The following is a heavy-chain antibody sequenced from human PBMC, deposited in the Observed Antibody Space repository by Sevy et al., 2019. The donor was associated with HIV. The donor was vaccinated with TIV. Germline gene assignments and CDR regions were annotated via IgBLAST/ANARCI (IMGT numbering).Heavy chain of an antibody. CDR3: ARSGIAVAGTSVLKTMGGPFDI. J-gene: IGHJ3*02. Sequence: SETLSLTCTVSGGSISSGSYYWSWIRQPAGKGLEWIGRIYTSGSTNYNPSLKSRVTISVDTSKNQFSLKLSSVTAADTAVYYCARSGIAVAGTSVLKTMGGPFDIWGQGTMVTVSS. CDR1: GGSISSGSYY. D-gene: IGHD6-19*01. CDR2: IYTSGST. V-gene: IGHV4-61*02.